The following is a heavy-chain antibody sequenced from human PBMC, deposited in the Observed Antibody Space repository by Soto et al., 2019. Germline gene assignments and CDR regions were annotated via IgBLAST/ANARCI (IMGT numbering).Heavy chain of an antibody. D-gene: IGHD3-3*01. Sequence: QVQLVESGGGLVKPGGSLRLSCAASGFTFSDYYMSWIRQAPGKGLEWVSYISSSGSTIYYADSVKGRFTISRDNAKNSLYLQMNSLRAEDTAVYYCARGYREYYDFWSGYYGYFDLWGRGTLVTVSS. CDR2: ISSSGSTI. CDR3: ARGYREYYDFWSGYYGYFDL. J-gene: IGHJ2*01. CDR1: GFTFSDYY. V-gene: IGHV3-11*01.